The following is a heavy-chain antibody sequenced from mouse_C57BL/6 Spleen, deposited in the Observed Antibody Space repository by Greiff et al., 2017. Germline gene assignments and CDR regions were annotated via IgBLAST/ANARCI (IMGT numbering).Heavy chain of an antibody. CDR1: GFTFSSYA. V-gene: IGHV5-4*01. CDR2: ISDGGSSY. Sequence: EVKLVESGGGLVKPGGSLKLSCAASGFTFSSYAMSWVRQTPEKRLEWVATISDGGSSYSSPDNVKGRFTISRDNAKNHLYLQMSHLKAEDTAMYYCARDYMDYGGQGTSVTVSS. J-gene: IGHJ4*01. CDR3: ARDYMDY.